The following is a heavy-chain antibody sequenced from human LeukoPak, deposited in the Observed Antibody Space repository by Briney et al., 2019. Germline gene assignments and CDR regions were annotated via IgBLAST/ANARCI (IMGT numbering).Heavy chain of an antibody. CDR2: IIPIFGTA. V-gene: IGHV1-69*05. CDR1: GGTFSSYA. D-gene: IGHD1-1*01. CDR3: ARGAPGTDY. J-gene: IGHJ4*02. Sequence: GASVKVSCKASGGTFSSYAISWVRQAPGQGLEWMGGIIPIFGTANYAQKFQGRVTITRNTSISTAYMELSSLRSEDTAVYYCARGAPGTDYWGQGTLVTVSS.